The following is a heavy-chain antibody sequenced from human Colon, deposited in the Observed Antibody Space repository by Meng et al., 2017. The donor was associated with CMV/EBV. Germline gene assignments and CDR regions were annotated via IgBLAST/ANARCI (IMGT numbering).Heavy chain of an antibody. CDR1: GFTFPSYA. CDR2: IGSGGNSA. Sequence: GESLKISCAGSGFTFPSYAMGWVRQAPGKGLEWLSFIGSGGNSAYYADSVKGRFTISRNDAKNSLYLQMTSLRAEDTAIYYCARSEFWSGSYYFDYWGQGTLVTVSS. V-gene: IGHV3-48*03. J-gene: IGHJ4*02. CDR3: ARSEFWSGSYYFDY. D-gene: IGHD3-3*01.